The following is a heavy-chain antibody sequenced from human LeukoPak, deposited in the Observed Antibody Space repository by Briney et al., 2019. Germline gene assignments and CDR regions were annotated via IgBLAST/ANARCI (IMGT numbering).Heavy chain of an antibody. V-gene: IGHV3-30*03. CDR2: TSYDGTNK. CDR1: GFTFSNYG. J-gene: IGHJ5*02. Sequence: GGSLRLSCTASGFTFSNYGMHWVRQAPGKGLEWVAVTSYDGTNKYYADSVKGRFTISRDNSKNTLYLQMSSLRAEDTAVYYCARDLGGVDFRFDPWGQGTLVTVSS. CDR3: ARDLGGVDFRFDP. D-gene: IGHD3-16*01.